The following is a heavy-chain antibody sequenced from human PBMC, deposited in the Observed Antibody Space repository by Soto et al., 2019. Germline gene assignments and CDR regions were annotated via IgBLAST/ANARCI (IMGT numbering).Heavy chain of an antibody. CDR3: ARVLERRSPFHI. Sequence: QVQLQESGPGLVKPSETLSLTCTVSGGSISSYYWSWIRQPPGKGLEWIGYIYYSGSTNYNPPLKSRVTISVDTSKNQFSLKLSSVTAADTAVYYCARVLERRSPFHIWGQGTMVTVSS. J-gene: IGHJ3*02. CDR2: IYYSGST. D-gene: IGHD1-1*01. V-gene: IGHV4-59*01. CDR1: GGSISSYY.